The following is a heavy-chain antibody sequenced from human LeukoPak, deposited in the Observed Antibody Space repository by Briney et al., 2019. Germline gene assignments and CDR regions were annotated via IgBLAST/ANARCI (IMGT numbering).Heavy chain of an antibody. CDR3: ARDGDAYNFDY. V-gene: IGHV3-74*01. Sequence: PGGSLRLSCAASGFTFSNYWMHWVRQAPVKGLVWVSRIKGDGSYTNYADSVKGRFTISRDNAKNTLYLQMNSLRAEDTAEYYCARDGDAYNFDYWGQGALVTVSS. J-gene: IGHJ4*02. CDR2: IKGDGSYT. CDR1: GFTFSNYW. D-gene: IGHD5-24*01.